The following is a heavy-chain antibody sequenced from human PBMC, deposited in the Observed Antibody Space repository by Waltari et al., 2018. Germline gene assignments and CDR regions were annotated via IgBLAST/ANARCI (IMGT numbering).Heavy chain of an antibody. V-gene: IGHV4-34*01. D-gene: IGHD2-15*01. CDR3: ARPVFPLRYGGSRTGWFDP. J-gene: IGHJ5*02. CDR1: GGSFSGYY. Sequence: QVQLQQWGAGLLKPSETLSLTCAVYGGSFSGYYWSWIRQPPGKGLEWIGEINHSGSTNYNPSLKSRVTISVDTSKNQFSLKLSSVTAADTAVYYCARPVFPLRYGGSRTGWFDPWGQGTLVTVSS. CDR2: INHSGST.